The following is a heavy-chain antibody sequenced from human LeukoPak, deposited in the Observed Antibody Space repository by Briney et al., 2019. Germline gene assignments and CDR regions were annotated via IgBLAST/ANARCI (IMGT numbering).Heavy chain of an antibody. V-gene: IGHV4-61*02. CDR1: GDSVSSGPYY. D-gene: IGHD6-13*01. CDR2: VYTSGNT. CDR3: ASFRPGTPSSWYGGWFDP. Sequence: SQTLSLTCTVSGDSVSSGPYYWSWIRQPAGKGLEWIGRVYTSGNTNYNPSLKSRVTISVDTSKNQFSLRLNSVTAADTAVYYCASFRPGTPSSWYGGWFDPWGQGTLVAVSS. J-gene: IGHJ5*02.